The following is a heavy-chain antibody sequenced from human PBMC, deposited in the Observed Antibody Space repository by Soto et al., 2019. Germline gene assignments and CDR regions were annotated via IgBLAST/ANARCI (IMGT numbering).Heavy chain of an antibody. J-gene: IGHJ5*02. CDR3: AGGDCSGTSCSWFDP. CDR1: GGSISSGDYY. Sequence: SETLSLTCTVSGGSISSGDYYWSWIRQPPGKGLEWIGYIYYSGSTYYNPSLKSRVTISVDTSKNQFSLKLSSVTAADTAVYYCAGGDCSGTSCSWFDPWGQGTLVTVSS. CDR2: IYYSGST. V-gene: IGHV4-30-4*01. D-gene: IGHD2-2*01.